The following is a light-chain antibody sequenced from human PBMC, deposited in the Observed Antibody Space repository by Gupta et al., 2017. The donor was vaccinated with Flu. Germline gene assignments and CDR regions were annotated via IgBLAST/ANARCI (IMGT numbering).Light chain of an antibody. V-gene: IGKV1-33*01. CDR2: DAS. CDR1: QGISNY. J-gene: IGKJ3*01. CDR3: QQYDNLLSFT. Sequence: DIQITQSPSSLSASVGARVTITCQARQGISNYLHWYQQKPGKAPKLLIYDASNLETGVTSRFSGSGDGTDVTFTISSLQQEDIATYYCQQYDNLLSFTFGRGTKVDIK.